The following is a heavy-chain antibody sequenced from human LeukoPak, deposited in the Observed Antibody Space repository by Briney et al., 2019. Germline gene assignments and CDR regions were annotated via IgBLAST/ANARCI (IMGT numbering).Heavy chain of an antibody. D-gene: IGHD6-13*01. V-gene: IGHV3-23*01. CDR1: GFTFSSYA. CDR2: ISGSGGNR. J-gene: IGHJ4*02. Sequence: GGSLRLSCAASGFTFSSYAMSWVRQAPGKGLEWVSVISGSGGNRYYADSVKGRFTISRDNSKNTLYLQMNSLRPEDTAVYFCAKDSGRYSTIWPYYFDSWGQGTLVTVSS. CDR3: AKDSGRYSTIWPYYFDS.